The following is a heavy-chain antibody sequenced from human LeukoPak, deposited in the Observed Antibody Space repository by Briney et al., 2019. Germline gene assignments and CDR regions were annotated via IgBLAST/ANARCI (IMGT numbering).Heavy chain of an antibody. CDR1: GGSISSYY. CDR2: IYYSGST. D-gene: IGHD6-19*01. CDR3: ARILVIAVAGTYLVGWFDP. J-gene: IGHJ5*02. V-gene: IGHV4-59*12. Sequence: SETLSLTCTVSGGSISSYYWSWIRQHPGKGLEWIGYIYYSGSTNYNPSLKSRVTISVDTSKNQFSLKLSSVTAADAAVYYCARILVIAVAGTYLVGWFDPWGQGTLVTVSS.